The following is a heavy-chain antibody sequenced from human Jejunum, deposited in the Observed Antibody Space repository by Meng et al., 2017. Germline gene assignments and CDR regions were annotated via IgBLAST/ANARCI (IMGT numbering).Heavy chain of an antibody. CDR2: IIPILGIP. CDR3: ARAQTKSSSLEV. Sequence: SVQVSCQASRGTVTGYTINWVRQAPGQGLEWMGRIIPILGIPNYGQKFQDRVTITADNSTSTAYMELNSLRSEDTAVYYCARAQTKSSSLEVWGQGTTVTVSS. V-gene: IGHV1-69*02. D-gene: IGHD3-16*02. CDR1: RGTVTGYT. J-gene: IGHJ6*02.